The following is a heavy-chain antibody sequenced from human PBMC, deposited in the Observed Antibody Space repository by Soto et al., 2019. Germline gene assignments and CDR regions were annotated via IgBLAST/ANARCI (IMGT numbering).Heavy chain of an antibody. V-gene: IGHV3-30*04. CDR3: ASESEDLTSNFDY. CDR1: GFAFSASA. Sequence: AWSLRLSCVSSGFAFSASAMHWVRQAPVKGLEWVSFISYDGQTKTYADFVKGRFTISRDDSQNTLYLEMNSLRAEDTAVYYCASESEDLTSNFDYWGQGTLVTVSS. J-gene: IGHJ4*02. CDR2: ISYDGQTK.